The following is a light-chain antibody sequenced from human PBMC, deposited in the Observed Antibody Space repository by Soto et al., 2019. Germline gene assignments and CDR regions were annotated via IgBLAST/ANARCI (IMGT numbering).Light chain of an antibody. CDR2: EVS. V-gene: IGLV2-14*01. J-gene: IGLJ3*02. CDR1: SSDVGGYDY. Sequence: QSALTQPASLSGSPGQSITISCTGTSSDVGGYDYVSWYQQHPGKAPKLIIYEVSNRPSGISNRFSASKSGNTASLTISGLQAEDEADYYCAAWDDGLNGWLFGGGTKVTVL. CDR3: AAWDDGLNGWL.